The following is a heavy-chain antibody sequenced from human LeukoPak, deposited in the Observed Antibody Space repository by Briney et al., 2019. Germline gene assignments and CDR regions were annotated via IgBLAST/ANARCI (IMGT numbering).Heavy chain of an antibody. CDR1: GFTFSSYA. J-gene: IGHJ4*02. D-gene: IGHD4-23*01. Sequence: PGGSPRLSCAASGFTFSSYAMSWVRQAPDKGLEWVAVISYDGNDKYYADSVKGRFTISRDNSKNILYLQMNSLRGEDRAVYYCAKDQFGGNSEGDYWGQGTLVTVSS. CDR2: ISYDGNDK. V-gene: IGHV3-30*18. CDR3: AKDQFGGNSEGDY.